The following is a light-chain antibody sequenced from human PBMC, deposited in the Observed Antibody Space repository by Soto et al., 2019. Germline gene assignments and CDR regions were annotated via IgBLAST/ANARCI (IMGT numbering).Light chain of an antibody. CDR3: CSYVGATTYV. V-gene: IGLV1-40*01. Sequence: QSVLTQPPSVSGAPGQGVTISCTGTRSNLGAGYDVHWYQQFPGAAPKLLIYANNKRPSGVLDRFSGSKSGTSASLAITGLQAEDEADYYCCSYVGATTYVFGTGTKLTVL. J-gene: IGLJ1*01. CDR2: ANN. CDR1: RSNLGAGYD.